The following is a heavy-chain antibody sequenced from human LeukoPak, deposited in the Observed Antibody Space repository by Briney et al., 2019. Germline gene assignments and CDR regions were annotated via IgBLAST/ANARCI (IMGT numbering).Heavy chain of an antibody. J-gene: IGHJ4*02. CDR3: ARVIHLGELSLYDY. V-gene: IGHV5-10-1*01. CDR2: IDPSDSYT. D-gene: IGHD3-16*02. Sequence: GESSQISCKGSGYSFTTYWITWVRQMPGKGLEWMGRIDPSDSYTNYSPSFQGHVTISADKSISTAYLQWSSLKASDTAMYYCARVIHLGELSLYDYWGESPVDPVSS. CDR1: GYSFTTYW.